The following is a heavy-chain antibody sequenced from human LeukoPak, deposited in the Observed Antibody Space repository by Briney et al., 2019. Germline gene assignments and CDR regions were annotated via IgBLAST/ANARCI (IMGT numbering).Heavy chain of an antibody. V-gene: IGHV4-61*02. CDR1: GGSISSSNYY. D-gene: IGHD2-2*01. CDR3: ARGNSRGGLTPAAYDY. Sequence: SETLSLTCTVSGGSISSSNYYWSWIRQPAGKGLEWIGRIYTSGSTDYNPSLKSRVTISVDKSKNQFSLKLSSVTAADTAVYYCARGNSRGGLTPAAYDYWGQGTLVTVSS. CDR2: IYTSGST. J-gene: IGHJ4*02.